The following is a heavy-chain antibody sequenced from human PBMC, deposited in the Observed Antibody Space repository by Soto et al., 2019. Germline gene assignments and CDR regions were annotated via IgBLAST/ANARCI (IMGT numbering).Heavy chain of an antibody. CDR1: GFSVSDYD. J-gene: IGHJ3*01. D-gene: IGHD2-21*01. V-gene: IGHV3-23*01. Sequence: EVQLLESGGGLVQPGGFLRLTCAASGFSVSDYDMGWVRQAPGKGLEWVSLIRGDGGATYYAASVEGRLTTSRDTSESTVYLDMNYLRAEDTALYYCAKDRRGGEYPAFDLWGQGTMVTVSS. CDR2: IRGDGGAT. CDR3: AKDRRGGEYPAFDL.